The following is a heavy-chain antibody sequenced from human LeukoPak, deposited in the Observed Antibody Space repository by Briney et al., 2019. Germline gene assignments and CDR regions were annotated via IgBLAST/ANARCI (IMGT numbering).Heavy chain of an antibody. CDR1: GFTFSSYA. CDR3: AKGYYVSGIYYPPVNWFDP. V-gene: IGHV3-23*01. Sequence: GGSLRLSCAASGFTFSSYAMSWVRQAPGKGLEWVSAISGSGGSTYYADSVKGRFTISRDNSKNTLYLQMNSLRAEDTAVYYCAKGYYVSGIYYPPVNWFDPWGQGTLVTVSS. J-gene: IGHJ5*02. CDR2: ISGSGGST. D-gene: IGHD3-10*01.